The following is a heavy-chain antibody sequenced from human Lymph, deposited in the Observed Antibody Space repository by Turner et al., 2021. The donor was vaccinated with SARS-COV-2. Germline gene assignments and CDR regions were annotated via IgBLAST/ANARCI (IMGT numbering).Heavy chain of an antibody. D-gene: IGHD6-13*01. CDR2: MNPKSGNT. V-gene: IGHV1-8*01. Sequence: QVQLVQSGAEVKKPGASVKVSCKATGYTFTSYDINWVRQATGQGLEWMGWMNPKSGNTGYAQKFQGRVTMTRNTSISTAYMELSSLRSEDTAVYYCARNVFGGYSSSWYLSYWFDPWGQGTLVTVSS. J-gene: IGHJ5*02. CDR1: GYTFTSYD. CDR3: ARNVFGGYSSSWYLSYWFDP.